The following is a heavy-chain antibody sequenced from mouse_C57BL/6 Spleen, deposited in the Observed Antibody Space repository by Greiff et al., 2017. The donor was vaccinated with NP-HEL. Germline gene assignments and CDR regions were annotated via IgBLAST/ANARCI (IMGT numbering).Heavy chain of an antibody. CDR3: ARHEKSPSWAFDY. CDR1: GYTFTEYT. Sequence: VNVVESGAELVKPGASVKLSCKASGYTFTEYTIHWVKQRSGQGLEWIGWFYPGSGSIKYNENFKVKATLTADKSSSTVYMGLSRLTDEDAAVYVCARHEKSPSWAFDYWGQGTTLTVSS. J-gene: IGHJ2*01. V-gene: IGHV1-62-2*01. D-gene: IGHD3-1*01. CDR2: FYPGSGSI.